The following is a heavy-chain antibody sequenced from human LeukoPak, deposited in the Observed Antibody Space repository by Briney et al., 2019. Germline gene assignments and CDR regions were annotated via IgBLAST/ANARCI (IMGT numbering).Heavy chain of an antibody. CDR2: ISGSGDST. V-gene: IGHV3-23*01. CDR1: GFIFRRYA. Sequence: PGGSLRLSCAAPGFIFRRYAMNSVRQAPGKGLEWVSAISGSGDSTYYADSVKGRFTISRDNSKNTLYMQMNSLRVEDTAVYYCAKGVAIVVVPAAIDWGQGTLVTVSS. J-gene: IGHJ4*02. D-gene: IGHD2-2*01. CDR3: AKGVAIVVVPAAID.